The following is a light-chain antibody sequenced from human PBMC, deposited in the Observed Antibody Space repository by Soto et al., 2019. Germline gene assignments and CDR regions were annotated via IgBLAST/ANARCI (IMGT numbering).Light chain of an antibody. J-gene: IGKJ4*01. Sequence: DIVMTQSPDSLTVSLGERASISCKSSQSVFSSSANKDYIAWFQQKPGQPPKVLIYSTWTRDSGVPDRFSGSGSGTDFTLTISSLQAEDVAVYYCQQYLSSPLTFGGGTKVEIK. CDR3: QQYLSSPLT. V-gene: IGKV4-1*01. CDR1: QSVFSSSANKDY. CDR2: STW.